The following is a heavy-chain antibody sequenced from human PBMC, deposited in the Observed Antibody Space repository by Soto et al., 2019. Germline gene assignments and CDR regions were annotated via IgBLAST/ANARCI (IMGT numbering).Heavy chain of an antibody. Sequence: EVQLVESGGDLVQPGRSLRLSCAASGFTFDDYAMHWVRQAPGKGLEWVSGISWSSSSTDCADSVKGRFTISRDNAKNSLYLQMSSLRAEDTAVYYCGKDIRDYYYGLDVWGQGTTVIVSS. CDR3: GKDIRDYYYGLDV. J-gene: IGHJ6*02. CDR2: ISWSSSST. CDR1: GFTFDDYA. V-gene: IGHV3-9*01.